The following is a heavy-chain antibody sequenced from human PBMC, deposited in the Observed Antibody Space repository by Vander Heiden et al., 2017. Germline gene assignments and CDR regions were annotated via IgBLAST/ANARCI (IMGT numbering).Heavy chain of an antibody. Sequence: QVQLVESGGGVVQPGRSLRLSCAASGFTFSSYGMHWVRQAPGKGLEWVAVIWYDGSNKYYADSVKGRFTISRDNSKNTLYLQMNRLRAEDTAVYYCAKDIRAGTTTSAFDIWGQGTMVTVSS. CDR2: IWYDGSNK. V-gene: IGHV3-33*06. D-gene: IGHD4-17*01. J-gene: IGHJ3*02. CDR3: AKDIRAGTTTSAFDI. CDR1: GFTFSSYG.